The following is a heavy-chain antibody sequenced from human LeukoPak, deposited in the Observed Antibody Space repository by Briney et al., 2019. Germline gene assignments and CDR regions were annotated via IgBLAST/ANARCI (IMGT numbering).Heavy chain of an antibody. J-gene: IGHJ3*02. CDR2: INHRGST. CDR3: ARNGVTREGISGTYYDYVWGSYLHDAFDI. V-gene: IGHV4-34*01. D-gene: IGHD3-16*02. Sequence: SETLSLTCAVYGGAFSGYYWSWIRQPPGKGLEWIGEINHRGSTSYNPSLKSRVTISVDTSKNQFSLKLSSVTAADTAVYYCARNGVTREGISGTYYDYVWGSYLHDAFDIWGQGTMVTVSS. CDR1: GGAFSGYY.